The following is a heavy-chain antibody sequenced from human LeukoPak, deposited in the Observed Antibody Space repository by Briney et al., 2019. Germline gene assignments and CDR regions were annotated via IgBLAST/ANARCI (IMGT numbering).Heavy chain of an antibody. Sequence: GASVKVSCKVSGYTLTELSTHWVRQAPGKGLEWMGGFDPEDGETIYAQKFQGRVTMTEDTSTDTAYMELSSLRSEDTAVYYCATEECGGDCYSPLSHWGQGTLVTVSS. J-gene: IGHJ4*02. V-gene: IGHV1-24*01. D-gene: IGHD2-21*02. CDR3: ATEECGGDCYSPLSH. CDR2: FDPEDGET. CDR1: GYTLTELS.